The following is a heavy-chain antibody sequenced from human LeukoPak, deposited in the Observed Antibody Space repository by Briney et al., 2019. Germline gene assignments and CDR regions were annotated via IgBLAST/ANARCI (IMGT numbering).Heavy chain of an antibody. CDR2: INSDGSST. Sequence: GGSLRLSCAASGFTVSSNYMSWVRQAPGKGLVWVSRINSDGSSTSYADSVKGRFTISRDNAKNTLYLQMNSLRAEDTAVYYCARVLMVRGVFDYWGQGTLVTVSS. D-gene: IGHD3-10*01. CDR3: ARVLMVRGVFDY. CDR1: GFTVSSNY. V-gene: IGHV3-74*01. J-gene: IGHJ4*02.